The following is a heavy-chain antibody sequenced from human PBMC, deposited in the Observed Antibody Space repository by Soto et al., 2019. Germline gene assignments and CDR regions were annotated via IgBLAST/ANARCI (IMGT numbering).Heavy chain of an antibody. CDR3: ASDYSSSWHLYYYYGMDV. V-gene: IGHV3-66*01. CDR2: IYSGGST. Sequence: PGGSLRLSCAASGFTVSSNYMSWVRQAPGKGLEWVSVIYSGGSTYYADSVKGRFTISRDNSKNTLYLQMNSLRAEDTAVYYCASDYSSSWHLYYYYGMDVWGQGTTVTVSS. CDR1: GFTVSSNY. D-gene: IGHD6-13*01. J-gene: IGHJ6*02.